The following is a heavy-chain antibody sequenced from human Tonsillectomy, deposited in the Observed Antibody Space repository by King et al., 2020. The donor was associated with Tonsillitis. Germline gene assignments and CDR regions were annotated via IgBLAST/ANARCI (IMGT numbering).Heavy chain of an antibody. D-gene: IGHD4-17*01. J-gene: IGHJ3*02. V-gene: IGHV3-15*07. CDR1: GFTFSNAW. CDR2: INSKTDGGTT. CDR3: ATVKLTTNAFDI. Sequence: VQLVESGGGLVKPGGSLRLSCAASGFTFSNAWMNWVRQAPGKGLEWVGRINSKTDGGTTDYAAPVKGRFTISRDDSKNTLYLQMISLKTEDTAVYYCATVKLTTNAFDIWGQGTMVTVSS.